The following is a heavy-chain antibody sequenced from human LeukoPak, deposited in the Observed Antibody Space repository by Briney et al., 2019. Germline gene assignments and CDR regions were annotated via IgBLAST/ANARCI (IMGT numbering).Heavy chain of an antibody. CDR2: MNPISGNT. Sequence: ASVKVSCKASGYTFTSYDINWVRQATGQGLEWMGWMNPISGNTGHAQKFQGRVTTTRDTAISTAYMELSSLRSEDTAVYYCARGPPIRGYRYGYDTGYYYSYSMDVWGKGTTVTISS. V-gene: IGHV1-8*01. CDR3: ARGPPIRGYRYGYDTGYYYSYSMDV. J-gene: IGHJ6*03. CDR1: GYTFTSYD. D-gene: IGHD5-18*01.